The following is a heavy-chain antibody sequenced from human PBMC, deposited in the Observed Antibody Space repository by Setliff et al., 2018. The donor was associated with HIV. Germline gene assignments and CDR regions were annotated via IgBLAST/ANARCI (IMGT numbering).Heavy chain of an antibody. D-gene: IGHD6-6*01. CDR2: ISYDGSNK. CDR1: RFTFSTYA. J-gene: IGHJ4*02. Sequence: GGSLRLSCAASRFTFSTYAMHWVRQAPGKGLEWVAIISYDGSNKYYTDSVKGRFTISRDNSKNTLYLQMNSLRAEDTAVYYCALTPYSSSSLSYWGQGNLVTVSS. CDR3: ALTPYSSSSLSY. V-gene: IGHV3-30*10.